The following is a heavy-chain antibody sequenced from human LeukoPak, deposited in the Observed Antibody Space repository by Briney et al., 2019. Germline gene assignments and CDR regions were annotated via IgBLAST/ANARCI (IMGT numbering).Heavy chain of an antibody. V-gene: IGHV3-53*01. CDR1: GFSVSNNY. CDR2: YYIDATT. J-gene: IGHJ5*02. Sequence: SGGSLRLSCAASGFSVSNNYMGWVRQAPGKGQEWVSTYYIDATTHYPDSVRGRFTISSDSSKNTLYLQMNSLRVEDTAIYYCARESIPSGWYLSWGQGTLVTVSS. D-gene: IGHD6-19*01. CDR3: ARESIPSGWYLS.